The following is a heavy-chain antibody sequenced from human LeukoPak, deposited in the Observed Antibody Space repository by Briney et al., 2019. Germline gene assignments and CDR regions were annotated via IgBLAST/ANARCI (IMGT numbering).Heavy chain of an antibody. J-gene: IGHJ5*02. V-gene: IGHV3-21*05. Sequence: NPGGSLRLSCAASGFTFSSYSMNWLRQAPGKGLEWVSYISSSSSYTNYADSVKGRFTISRDNAKNSLYLQMNSLRAEDTAVYYCARVKWELLPPGGSNWFDPWGQRTLVTVSS. CDR3: ARVKWELLPPGGSNWFDP. CDR1: GFTFSSYS. D-gene: IGHD1-26*01. CDR2: ISSSSSYT.